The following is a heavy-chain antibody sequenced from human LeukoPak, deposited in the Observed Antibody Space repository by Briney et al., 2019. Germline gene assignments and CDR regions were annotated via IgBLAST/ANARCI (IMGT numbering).Heavy chain of an antibody. CDR1: GYTLTELS. V-gene: IGHV1-24*01. CDR3: ATDRGSSWYGRPANNWFDP. Sequence: GASVKASCKVSGYTLTELSMHWVRQAPGKGLEWMGGFDPEDGETIYAQKFQGRVTMTEDTSTDTAYMELSSLRSEDTAVYYCATDRGSSWYGRPANNWFDPWGQGTLVTVSS. J-gene: IGHJ5*02. CDR2: FDPEDGET. D-gene: IGHD6-13*01.